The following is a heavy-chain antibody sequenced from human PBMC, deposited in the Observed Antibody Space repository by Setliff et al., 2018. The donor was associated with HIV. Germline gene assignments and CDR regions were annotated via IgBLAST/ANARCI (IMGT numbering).Heavy chain of an antibody. V-gene: IGHV4-39*07. D-gene: IGHD2-2*01. CDR2: INHSGST. Sequence: PSETLSLTCSVSGGSISSSTYYWGWIRQPPGKGLEWIGEINHSGSTNYNPSLKSRVTISVDTSKNQFSLKLSSVTAADTAVYYCARTRGYCSKTSCYALRGPDYWGQGTLVTVSS. CDR3: ARTRGYCSKTSCYALRGPDY. J-gene: IGHJ4*02. CDR1: GGSISSSTYY.